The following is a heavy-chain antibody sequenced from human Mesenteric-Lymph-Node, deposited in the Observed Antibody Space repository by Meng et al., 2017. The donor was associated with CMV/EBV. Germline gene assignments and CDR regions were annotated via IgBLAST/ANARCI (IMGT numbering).Heavy chain of an antibody. Sequence: SCKASGYTFTGYAINWVRQAPGQGLAWMGWINTYTANPTYAQDFTGRFVFSLDTSVSTAYLQISSLKAEDTGVYYCARGDYDVLPGPWGQGTLVTVSS. D-gene: IGHD3-9*01. CDR3: ARGDYDVLPGP. J-gene: IGHJ5*02. CDR1: GYTFTGYA. CDR2: INTYTANP. V-gene: IGHV7-4-1*02.